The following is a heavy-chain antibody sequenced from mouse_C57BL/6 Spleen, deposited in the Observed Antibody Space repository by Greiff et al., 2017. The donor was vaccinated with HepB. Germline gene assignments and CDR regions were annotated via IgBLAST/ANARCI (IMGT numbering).Heavy chain of an antibody. D-gene: IGHD2-4*01. Sequence: QVHVKQSGAELARPGASVKLSCKASGYTFTSYGISWVKQRTGQGLEWIGEIYPRSGNTYYNEKFKGKATLTADKSSSTAYMELRSLTSEDSAVYFCARARIYYDYDRGAMDYWGQGTSVTVSS. CDR2: IYPRSGNT. J-gene: IGHJ4*01. CDR3: ARARIYYDYDRGAMDY. V-gene: IGHV1-81*01. CDR1: GYTFTSYG.